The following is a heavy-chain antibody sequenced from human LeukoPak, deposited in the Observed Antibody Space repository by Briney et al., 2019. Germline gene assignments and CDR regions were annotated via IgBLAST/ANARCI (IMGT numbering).Heavy chain of an antibody. V-gene: IGHV3-23*01. CDR1: GFTFSSYW. CDR3: AKGKLEYFDY. D-gene: IGHD6-13*01. CDR2: ISGSGGST. J-gene: IGHJ4*02. Sequence: GGSLRLAWAASGFTFSSYWMSWVRQAPGKGLEWVSAISGSGGSTYYADSVKGRFTISRDNSKNTLYLQMNSLRAEDTAVYYCAKGKLEYFDYWGQGTLVTVSS.